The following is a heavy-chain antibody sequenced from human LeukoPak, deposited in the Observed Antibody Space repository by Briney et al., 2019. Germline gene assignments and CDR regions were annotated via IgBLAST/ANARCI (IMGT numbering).Heavy chain of an antibody. D-gene: IGHD3-10*01. CDR3: ARGSEWFGESNWFDH. V-gene: IGHV1-69*06. J-gene: IGHJ5*02. Sequence: ASVKVSCKASGGTFSSYASSWVRQAPGQGLEWMGGIIPIFGTANYAQKFQGRVTITADKSTSTAYMELSSLRSEDTAVYYCARGSEWFGESNWFDHWGQGTLVTVSS. CDR1: GGTFSSYA. CDR2: IIPIFGTA.